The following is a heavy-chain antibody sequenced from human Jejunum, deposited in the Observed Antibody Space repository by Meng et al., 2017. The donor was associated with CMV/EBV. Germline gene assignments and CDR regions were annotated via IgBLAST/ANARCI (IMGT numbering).Heavy chain of an antibody. CDR2: INHSGTT. Sequence: QVQLQQWGAGLLKPSETLSLTCAVYGGSFSGYYWNWIRQPPGKGLEWIGEINHSGTTNYNPSLKSRVTISVDTSKNQFSLKLSSVTAADTAVYYCTRDMGNGRVDYWGQGTLVTVSS. CDR1: GGSFSGYY. D-gene: IGHD2-8*01. J-gene: IGHJ4*02. CDR3: TRDMGNGRVDY. V-gene: IGHV4-34*01.